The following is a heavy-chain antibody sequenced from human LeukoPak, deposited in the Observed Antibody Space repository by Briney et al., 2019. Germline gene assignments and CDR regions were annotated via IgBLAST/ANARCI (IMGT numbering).Heavy chain of an antibody. D-gene: IGHD3-9*01. Sequence: PGGSLRLSCAASGFTFSSYAMSWVRQAPGKGLEWVSAISGSGGSTYYADSVKGRFTISRDNSKNTLYLQMNSLRAEDTAVYYCVKENQTDDILTGYYHFDYWGQGTLVTVSS. CDR1: GFTFSSYA. V-gene: IGHV3-23*01. J-gene: IGHJ4*02. CDR2: ISGSGGST. CDR3: VKENQTDDILTGYYHFDY.